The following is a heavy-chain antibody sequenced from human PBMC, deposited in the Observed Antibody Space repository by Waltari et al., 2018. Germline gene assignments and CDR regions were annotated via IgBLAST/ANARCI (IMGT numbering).Heavy chain of an antibody. D-gene: IGHD3-3*01. CDR3: ARGIGLEYYFDY. V-gene: IGHV1-69*08. CDR2: IIPNPGRA. Sequence: QVQLVQSGAEVKKPGSSVKVSCKASGGTFSSYTLSWVRQAPGQGREWMGRIIPNPGRANYAQKFQGRVTITADNSTSTAYMELGSLRAEDTAVYYCARGIGLEYYFDYWGQGTLVTVSS. CDR1: GGTFSSYT. J-gene: IGHJ4*02.